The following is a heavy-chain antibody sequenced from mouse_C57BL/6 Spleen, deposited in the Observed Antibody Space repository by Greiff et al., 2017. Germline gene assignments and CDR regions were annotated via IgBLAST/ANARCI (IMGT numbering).Heavy chain of an antibody. J-gene: IGHJ2*01. Sequence: QVQLQQPGAELVMPGASVKLSCKASGYTFTSYWMHWVKQRPGQGLEWIGEIDPSDSYTNYNQKFKGKSTLTVEKSSSTAYMQLSSLTSEDSAVYYCARGGALRDYFDYWGQGTTLTVSS. V-gene: IGHV1-69*01. CDR2: IDPSDSYT. CDR3: ARGGALRDYFDY. CDR1: GYTFTSYW.